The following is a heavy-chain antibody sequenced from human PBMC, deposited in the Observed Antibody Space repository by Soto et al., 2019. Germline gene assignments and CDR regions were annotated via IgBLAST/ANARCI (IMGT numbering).Heavy chain of an antibody. D-gene: IGHD6-19*01. CDR3: ARVQYRSGWYWFDP. CDR1: GFSLSTSGMR. V-gene: IGHV2-70*04. Sequence: SGPTLVNPTQTLTLTCTFSGFSLSTSGMRVSWIRQPPGKALEWLARIDWDDDKFYSTSLKTRLTISKDTSKNQVVLTMTNMDPVDTATYYCARVQYRSGWYWFDPWGQGTLVTVLL. CDR2: IDWDDDK. J-gene: IGHJ5*02.